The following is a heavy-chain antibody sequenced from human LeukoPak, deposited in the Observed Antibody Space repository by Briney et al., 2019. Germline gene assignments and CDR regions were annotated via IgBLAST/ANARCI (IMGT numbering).Heavy chain of an antibody. CDR2: IYTSGST. V-gene: IGHV4-4*07. D-gene: IGHD6-19*01. Sequence: SETLSLTCTVSGGSISSYYWSWIRQPAGKGLEWIGRIYTSGSTNYNPSLKSRVTMSVDTSKNQFSLKLSSVTAADTAVHYCARVSGSSNPYYYYYMDVWGKGTTVTVSS. CDR1: GGSISSYY. J-gene: IGHJ6*03. CDR3: ARVSGSSNPYYYYYMDV.